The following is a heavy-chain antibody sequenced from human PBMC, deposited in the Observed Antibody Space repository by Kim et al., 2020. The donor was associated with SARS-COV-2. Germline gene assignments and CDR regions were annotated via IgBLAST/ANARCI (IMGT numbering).Heavy chain of an antibody. CDR3: ARDLHYYGSGSYEYYYG. CDR2: IYHSGST. J-gene: IGHJ6*01. Sequence: SETLSLTCTVSGYSISSGYYWGWIRQPPGKGLEWIGSIYHSGSTYFNPSLKSRVTISVDTSKNQFSLKLSSVTAADTAVYYCARDLHYYGSGSYEYYYG. CDR1: GYSISSGYY. V-gene: IGHV4-38-2*02. D-gene: IGHD3-10*01.